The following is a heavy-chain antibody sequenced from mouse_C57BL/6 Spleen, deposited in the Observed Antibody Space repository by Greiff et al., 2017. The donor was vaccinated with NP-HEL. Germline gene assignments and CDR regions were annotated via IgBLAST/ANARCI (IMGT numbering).Heavy chain of an antibody. Sequence: VQLKESGGGLVKPGGSLKLSCAASGFTFSDYGMHWVRQAPEKGLEWVAYISSGSSTIYYADTVKGRFTISRDNAKNTLFLQMTSLRSEDTAMYYCARSGSSRYYYAMDYWGQGTSVTVSS. CDR2: ISSGSSTI. V-gene: IGHV5-17*01. D-gene: IGHD1-1*01. CDR3: ARSGSSRYYYAMDY. CDR1: GFTFSDYG. J-gene: IGHJ4*01.